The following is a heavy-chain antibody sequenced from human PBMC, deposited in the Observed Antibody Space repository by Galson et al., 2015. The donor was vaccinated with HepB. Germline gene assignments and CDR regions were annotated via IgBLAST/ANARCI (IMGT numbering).Heavy chain of an antibody. D-gene: IGHD3-16*01. V-gene: IGHV3-64D*06. CDR3: VKDPRGGGYYYYGMDV. Sequence: SLRLSCAASGFTFSSYAMHWVRQAPGKGLEYVSAISSNGGSTHYADSVKGRFTISRDNSKNTLYLQMSSLRAEDTAVYYCVKDPRGGGYYYYGMDVWGQGTTVTVSS. J-gene: IGHJ6*02. CDR2: ISSNGGST. CDR1: GFTFSSYA.